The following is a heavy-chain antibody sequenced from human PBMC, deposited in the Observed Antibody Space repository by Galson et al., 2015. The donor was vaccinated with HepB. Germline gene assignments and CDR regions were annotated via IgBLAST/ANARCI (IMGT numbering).Heavy chain of an antibody. CDR1: GYTFTSYA. D-gene: IGHD2-2*02. CDR2: INTNTGNP. V-gene: IGHV7-4-1*02. Sequence: SVKVSCKASGYTFTSYAMNWVRQAPGQGLEWMGWINTNTGNPTYAQGFTGRFVFSLDTSVSTAYLQISSLKAEDTAVYYCARAPTYDIVVVPAAIDWFDPWGQGTLVTVSS. J-gene: IGHJ5*02. CDR3: ARAPTYDIVVVPAAIDWFDP.